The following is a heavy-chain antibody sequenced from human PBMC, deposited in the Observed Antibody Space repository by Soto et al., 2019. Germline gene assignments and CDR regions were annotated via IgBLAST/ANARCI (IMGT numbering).Heavy chain of an antibody. CDR1: GFTFSNAW. CDR2: IKSKTDGGTT. J-gene: IGHJ6*03. Sequence: EVQLVESGGGLVKPGGPLRLSCAASGFTFSNAWMSWVRQAPGKGLEWVGRIKSKTDGGTTDYAAPVKGRFTISRDDSKNTQYLQMNSLKTEDTAVYYCTTVHYDFWSGYFPPYYMDVWGKGTTVTVSS. V-gene: IGHV3-15*01. D-gene: IGHD3-3*01. CDR3: TTVHYDFWSGYFPPYYMDV.